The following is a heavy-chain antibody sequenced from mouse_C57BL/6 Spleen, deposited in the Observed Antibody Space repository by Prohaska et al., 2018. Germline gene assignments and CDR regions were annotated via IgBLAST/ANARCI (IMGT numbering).Heavy chain of an antibody. V-gene: IGHV1-69*02. Sequence: GQCLEWIGEIDPSDSYTNYNQKFKGKATLTVDKSSSTAYMQLSSLTSEDSAVYYCARSHYYGSSPAWFAYWGQGTLVTVSA. J-gene: IGHJ3*01. CDR2: IDPSDSYT. CDR3: ARSHYYGSSPAWFAY. D-gene: IGHD1-1*01.